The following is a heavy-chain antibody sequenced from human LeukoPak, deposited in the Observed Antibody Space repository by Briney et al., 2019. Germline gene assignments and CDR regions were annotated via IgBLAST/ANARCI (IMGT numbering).Heavy chain of an antibody. CDR1: GYTFTGYY. D-gene: IGHD3-10*01. CDR3: ARDPNDRSPYYHFGY. J-gene: IGHJ4*02. CDR2: INPNSGDI. V-gene: IGHV1-2*02. Sequence: ASVKVSCKASGYTFTGYYMHWVRQAPGQGLEWMGWINPNSGDIHYAQKFQGRVTMTRDTSISTGYMEVSRLRSDDTAVFFCARDPNDRSPYYHFGYWGQGTLVTVPS.